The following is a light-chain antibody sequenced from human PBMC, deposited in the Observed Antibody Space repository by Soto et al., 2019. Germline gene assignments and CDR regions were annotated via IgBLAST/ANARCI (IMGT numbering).Light chain of an antibody. CDR3: QSYDSSLSISV. V-gene: IGLV1-40*01. J-gene: IGLJ2*01. Sequence: QSVLTQPPSVSGAPGQRVSISCTGTISSIGAGYDVHWYQHLPGTAPKLLIFGDINRPSGVPDRFSGSKSGTSASLAITGLQAEDEADYYCQSYDSSLSISVFGGGTKLTVL. CDR1: ISSIGAGYD. CDR2: GDI.